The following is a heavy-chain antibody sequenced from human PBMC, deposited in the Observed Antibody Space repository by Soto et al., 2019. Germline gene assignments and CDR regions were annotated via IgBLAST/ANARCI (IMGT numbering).Heavy chain of an antibody. CDR3: AKSLTASNFRLDV. CDR2: ISGGGGAK. CDR1: VFTFNTYF. J-gene: IGHJ6*02. D-gene: IGHD7-27*01. Sequence: PGGSLRLSCAASVFTFNTYFMSWVRQAPGEGLEWISAISGGGGAKYYSDSVKGRFTISRDNSNNTLYLQMNSLRADDTAVYYCAKSLTASNFRLDVWGHGTRVTVSS. V-gene: IGHV3-23*01.